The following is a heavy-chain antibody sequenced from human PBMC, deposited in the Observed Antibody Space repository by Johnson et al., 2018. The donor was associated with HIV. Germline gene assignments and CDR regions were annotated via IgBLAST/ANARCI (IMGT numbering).Heavy chain of an antibody. Sequence: VQLVESGGGLIQPGGSLRLSCAASGFTVSSNYMSWVRQATGKGLEWVSVIYSAGSTYYADSVKGRFTISRDNSKNTLYLQMNTLRAEDTAVYYCARRVYGGNSFPAFDIWGQGTMVTVSS. V-gene: IGHV3-53*01. J-gene: IGHJ3*02. D-gene: IGHD4-23*01. CDR2: IYSAGST. CDR3: ARRVYGGNSFPAFDI. CDR1: GFTVSSNY.